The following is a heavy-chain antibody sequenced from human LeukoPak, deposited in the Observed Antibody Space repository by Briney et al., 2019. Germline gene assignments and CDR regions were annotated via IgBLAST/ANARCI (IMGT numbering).Heavy chain of an antibody. Sequence: GGSLRLSCAAPGFTFSTYAMSWVRQAPGKGLEWVGRIKSKTHRGTTDYAAPVKGRFTISRDDSKSTVFLQMNGLKTEDTAIYYCSTEFGSGANYYFDYWGQGTQVTVSS. CDR1: GFTFSTYA. V-gene: IGHV3-15*01. J-gene: IGHJ4*02. CDR3: STEFGSGANYYFDY. D-gene: IGHD3-10*01. CDR2: IKSKTHRGTT.